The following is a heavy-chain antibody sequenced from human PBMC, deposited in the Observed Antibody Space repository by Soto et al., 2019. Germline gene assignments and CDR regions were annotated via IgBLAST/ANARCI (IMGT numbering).Heavy chain of an antibody. Sequence: QVQLVESGGGVVQPGRSLRLSCAASGFTFSSYGMHWVRQAPGKGLEWVAVIWYDGSNKYYADSVKGRFTISRDNSKNTLYLQMNSLRAEDTAVYYCARVGKIIAAAGYYFDYWGQGTLVTVSS. D-gene: IGHD6-13*01. CDR1: GFTFSSYG. J-gene: IGHJ4*02. V-gene: IGHV3-33*01. CDR3: ARVGKIIAAAGYYFDY. CDR2: IWYDGSNK.